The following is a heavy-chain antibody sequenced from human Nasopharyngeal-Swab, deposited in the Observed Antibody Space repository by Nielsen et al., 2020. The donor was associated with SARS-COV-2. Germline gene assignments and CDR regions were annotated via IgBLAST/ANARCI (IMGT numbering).Heavy chain of an antibody. D-gene: IGHD3-3*01. CDR2: INTNSENP. Sequence: ASVKVSCKATGYTFTSYAMNWVRQAPGQGLEWMEWINTNSENPTYAKGFTGRFVFSLDTSVSTAYLQISRLKAAVTAVYYCAREEGITIFGVPIGFGYYGMYVWGQGTTVTVSS. CDR1: GYTFTSYA. V-gene: IGHV7-4-1*02. J-gene: IGHJ6*02. CDR3: AREEGITIFGVPIGFGYYGMYV.